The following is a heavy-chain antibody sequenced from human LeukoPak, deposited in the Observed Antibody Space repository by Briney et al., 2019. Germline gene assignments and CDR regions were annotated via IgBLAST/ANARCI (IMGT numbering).Heavy chain of an antibody. Sequence: TGGSLRLSCAASGFTFSVYYMSRIRQAPGKGLEWVSYICSSVSTIYYAASVKGRFTISRDNDKNSLYLQMNSLRAEDTAVYYCAREVATTQGFDYWGQGTPVTVSS. CDR1: GFTFSVYY. D-gene: IGHD1/OR15-1a*01. CDR2: ICSSVSTI. V-gene: IGHV3-11*04. CDR3: AREVATTQGFDY. J-gene: IGHJ4*02.